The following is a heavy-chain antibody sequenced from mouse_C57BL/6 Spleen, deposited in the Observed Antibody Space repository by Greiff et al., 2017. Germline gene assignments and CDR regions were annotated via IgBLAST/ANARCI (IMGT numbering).Heavy chain of an antibody. CDR2: IDPSDSYT. CDR1: GYTFTSYW. J-gene: IGHJ1*03. Sequence: QVQLQQPGAELVRPGTSVKLSCKASGYTFTSYWMHWVKQRPGQGLEWIGVIDPSDSYTNYNQKFKGKATLTVDTSSSTAYMQLSSLTSEDSAVYYCARRAYYGSSSYWYFDVWGTGTTVTVSS. CDR3: ARRAYYGSSSYWYFDV. D-gene: IGHD1-1*01. V-gene: IGHV1-59*01.